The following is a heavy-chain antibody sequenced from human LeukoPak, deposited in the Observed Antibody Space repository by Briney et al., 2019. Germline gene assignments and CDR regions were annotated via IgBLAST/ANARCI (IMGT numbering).Heavy chain of an antibody. CDR2: ISGSGGST. CDR3: ARQGGSGSYYWVRDFDARDPYYFDY. Sequence: PGGSLRLSCAASGFTFSSYAMSWVRQAPGKGLEWVSAISGSGGSTYYADSVKGRFTISRDNSKNTLYLQMNSLRAEDTAVYYCARQGGSGSYYWVRDFDARDPYYFDYWGQGTLVTVSS. V-gene: IGHV3-23*01. D-gene: IGHD3-10*01. CDR1: GFTFSSYA. J-gene: IGHJ4*02.